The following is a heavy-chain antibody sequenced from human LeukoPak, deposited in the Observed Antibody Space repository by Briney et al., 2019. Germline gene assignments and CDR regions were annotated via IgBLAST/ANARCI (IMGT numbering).Heavy chain of an antibody. J-gene: IGHJ3*02. CDR2: ISGSGGST. D-gene: IGHD6-19*01. CDR3: AREVAGTISAFDI. Sequence: GGSLRLSCAASGFTFSSYAMSWVRQAPGKGLEWVSAISGSGGSTYYADSVKGRFTISRDNAKNSLYLQMNSLRAEDTAVYYCAREVAGTISAFDIWGQGTMVTVSS. CDR1: GFTFSSYA. V-gene: IGHV3-23*01.